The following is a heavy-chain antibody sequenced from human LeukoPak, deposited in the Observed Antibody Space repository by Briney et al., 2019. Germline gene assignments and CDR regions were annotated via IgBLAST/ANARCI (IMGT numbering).Heavy chain of an antibody. J-gene: IGHJ4*02. D-gene: IGHD2-21*02. CDR2: INPSGDGT. Sequence: ASVKVSCKASGHTFTTYYVHLVRQAPGQGLEWMGVINPSGDGTNYPQRFQGRVTLTRDTSTSTAYMELRSLRSDDTAVYYCARVATLAYCGGDCYSSLYFDYWGQGTLVTVSS. V-gene: IGHV1-46*01. CDR1: GHTFTTYY. CDR3: ARVATLAYCGGDCYSSLYFDY.